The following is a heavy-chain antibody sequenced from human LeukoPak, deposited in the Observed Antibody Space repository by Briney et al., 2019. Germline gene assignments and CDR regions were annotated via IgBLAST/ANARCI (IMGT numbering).Heavy chain of an antibody. D-gene: IGHD2-2*02. J-gene: IGHJ4*02. CDR2: IDPSDSYT. Sequence: GESLKISCKGSGYSFTSYWISWVRQMPGKGLEWMGRIDPSDSYTNYSPSFQGHVTISADKSISTAYLQWSSLKASDTAMYYCARHWVVPAAIEDWGQGTLVTVSS. V-gene: IGHV5-10-1*01. CDR1: GYSFTSYW. CDR3: ARHWVVPAAIED.